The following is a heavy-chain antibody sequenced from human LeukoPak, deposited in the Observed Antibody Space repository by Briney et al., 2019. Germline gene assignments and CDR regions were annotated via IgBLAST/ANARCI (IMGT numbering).Heavy chain of an antibody. D-gene: IGHD3-3*01. CDR2: ISGSGGST. J-gene: IGHJ6*02. Sequence: PGGSLRLSCAASGFTFSSYAMSWVRQAPGKGLEWVSAISGSGGSTFYADSVKGRFSISRDNSKNTLYLQMSSLSAEDTAVYYCARPRYDFWSGSSYYYYGMDVWGQGTTVTVSS. V-gene: IGHV3-23*01. CDR3: ARPRYDFWSGSSYYYYGMDV. CDR1: GFTFSSYA.